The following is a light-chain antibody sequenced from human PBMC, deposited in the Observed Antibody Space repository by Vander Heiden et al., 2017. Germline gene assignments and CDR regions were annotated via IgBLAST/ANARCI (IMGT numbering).Light chain of an antibody. CDR1: TLGDKE. CDR2: QDS. Sequence: SYELTQPPSVSVSPGPTASITCSGDTLGDKEAWWYQQKPGQSPVLVIYQDSKRPSGIPERFSGSNSGNTATLTISGTQAMDEADYYCQAWDSSTHYVFGTETKVTVL. CDR3: QAWDSSTHYV. J-gene: IGLJ1*01. V-gene: IGLV3-1*01.